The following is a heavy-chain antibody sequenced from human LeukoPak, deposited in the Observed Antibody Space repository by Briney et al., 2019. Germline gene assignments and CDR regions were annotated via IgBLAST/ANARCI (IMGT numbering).Heavy chain of an antibody. J-gene: IGHJ4*02. CDR2: INPNSGGT. Sequence: ASVKVSCKASGYTFTGYYMHWVRQAPGQGLAWMGWINPNSGGTNYAQKFQGRVTMTRDTSISTAYMELSRLRSDDTAVYYCARHDYGDYVGYFDYWGQGTLVTVSS. CDR1: GYTFTGYY. CDR3: ARHDYGDYVGYFDY. V-gene: IGHV1-2*02. D-gene: IGHD4-17*01.